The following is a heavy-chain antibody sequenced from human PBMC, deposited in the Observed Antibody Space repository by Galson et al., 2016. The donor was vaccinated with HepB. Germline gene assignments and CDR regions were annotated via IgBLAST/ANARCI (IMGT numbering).Heavy chain of an antibody. CDR3: AGGSNYYGSGNYMDV. CDR1: GFTFNSYA. D-gene: IGHD3-10*01. J-gene: IGHJ6*02. Sequence: SLRLSCAASGFTFNSYAMHWVRQAPGKGLEWVAVISYDGSNKYYADSVKGRFTISRDNSKNTLYLQMNNLRAEDTAVYYCAGGSNYYGSGNYMDVWGQGTTVTVSS. V-gene: IGHV3-30-3*01. CDR2: ISYDGSNK.